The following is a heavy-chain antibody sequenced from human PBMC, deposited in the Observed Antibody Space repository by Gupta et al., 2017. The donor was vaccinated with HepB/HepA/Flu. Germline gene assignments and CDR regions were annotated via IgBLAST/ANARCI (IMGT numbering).Heavy chain of an antibody. CDR1: GGSFSGYY. J-gene: IGHJ4*02. V-gene: IGHV4-34*01. CDR3: AREGPLVSAVPFGY. CDR2: INDSGST. D-gene: IGHD2-2*01. Sequence: QVQLQQWGAGLLKPSETLSLTCAVYGGSFSGYYWSWIRQPPGKGLEWIGEINDSGSTNYNPSLKSRATISLDTSKNQFSVKLSSVTAADTAVYYCAREGPLVSAVPFGYWGQGTLVTVSS.